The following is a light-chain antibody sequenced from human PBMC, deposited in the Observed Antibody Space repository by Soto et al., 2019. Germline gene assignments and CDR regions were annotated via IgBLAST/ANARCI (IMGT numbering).Light chain of an antibody. Sequence: DIQMTQSPSSLSASVGDRVTITCRASQSIGKHLNWYQQKPGKAPKFLIYAASNLQSGVPSRFSGSGSGTDFTLTISSLQSEDFATYYCQQSYSTPRTFGPGTKVDIK. J-gene: IGKJ3*01. CDR3: QQSYSTPRT. CDR2: AAS. V-gene: IGKV1-39*01. CDR1: QSIGKH.